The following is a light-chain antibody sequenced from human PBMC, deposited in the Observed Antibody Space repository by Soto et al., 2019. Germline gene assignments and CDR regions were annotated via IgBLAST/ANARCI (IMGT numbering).Light chain of an antibody. Sequence: EIVLTQSPATLSLSPGERATLSCRASPSVSSYLAWYQQKPGQAPRLLIYDASNRATGIPARFSGSGSGTDFTITISSLEPEDFAVSYCQQRRHWQSTCGKGPKVEI. CDR3: QQRRHWQST. CDR2: DAS. CDR1: PSVSSY. V-gene: IGKV3-11*01. J-gene: IGKJ1*01.